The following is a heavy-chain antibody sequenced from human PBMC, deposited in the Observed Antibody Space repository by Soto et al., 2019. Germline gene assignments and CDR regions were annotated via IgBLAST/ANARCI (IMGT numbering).Heavy chain of an antibody. CDR3: ARGYCSGGSCHPLYYYYGMDV. D-gene: IGHD2-15*01. CDR2: IIPIFGTA. Sequence: SVKVSCKASGGTFSSYAISWVRQAPGQGLEWMGGIIPIFGTANYAQKFQGRVTITADVSTSTAYMELSSLRSEDTAVYYCARGYCSGGSCHPLYYYYGMDVWGQGTTVTVSS. J-gene: IGHJ6*02. CDR1: GGTFSSYA. V-gene: IGHV1-69*13.